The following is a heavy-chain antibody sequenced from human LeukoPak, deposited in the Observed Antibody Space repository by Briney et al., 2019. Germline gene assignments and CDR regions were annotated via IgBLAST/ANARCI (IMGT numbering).Heavy chain of an antibody. D-gene: IGHD3-22*01. Sequence: PSETLSLTCTVSGASISSGSYYWSWIRQPAGKGLEWIGRIYTSGSTNYNPSLKSRVTISVDTSKNQFSLKLRSVTAADTAVYYCARGVGSGYTDEWGQGTLVTVSS. J-gene: IGHJ4*02. CDR3: ARGVGSGYTDE. CDR2: IYTSGST. V-gene: IGHV4-61*02. CDR1: GASISSGSYY.